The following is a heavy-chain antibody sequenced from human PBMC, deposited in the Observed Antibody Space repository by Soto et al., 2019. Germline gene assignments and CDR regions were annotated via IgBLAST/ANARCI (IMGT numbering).Heavy chain of an antibody. CDR2: IYHSGST. CDR1: GGSISSYS. CDR3: ARDLWGYCGTDCYPLDV. V-gene: IGHV4-59*01. D-gene: IGHD2-21*02. Sequence: SETLSLTCTVSGGSISSYSWSWIRQPPGKGLEWIGYIYHSGSTYYNPSLKSRVVISVDTSKNQFSLKLNSVTAADTAVYYCARDLWGYCGTDCYPLDVWGQGTTVTVSS. J-gene: IGHJ6*02.